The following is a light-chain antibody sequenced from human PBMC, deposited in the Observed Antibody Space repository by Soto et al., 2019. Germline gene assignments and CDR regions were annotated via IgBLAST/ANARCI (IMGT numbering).Light chain of an antibody. CDR2: GAS. CDR3: QQLRSYPST. V-gene: IGKV1-9*01. Sequence: IQVTQPPSSLSASVGDRVTITCRASQDINIYLAWYQQKPGKAPTLLIYGASTLQSGVPSRFSGSGFGTDFTLTISSLQAEDFASYYCQQLRSYPSTFGGGTKVEMK. CDR1: QDINIY. J-gene: IGKJ4*01.